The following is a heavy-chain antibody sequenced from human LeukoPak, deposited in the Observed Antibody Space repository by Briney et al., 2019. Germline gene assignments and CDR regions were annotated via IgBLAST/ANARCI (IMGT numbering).Heavy chain of an antibody. J-gene: IGHJ4*02. V-gene: IGHV3-23*01. CDR1: GFTFSSYA. CDR2: INGSGGST. D-gene: IGHD5-18*01. CDR3: AKRIQSAMATGY. Sequence: GGSLRLSCAASGFTFSSYAMSWVRQTPGKGLEWVSDINGSGGSTYYADSVKGRFTISRDNSKNTLHLQMNGLRAEDTAVYYCAKRIQSAMATGYWGQGTLVTVSS.